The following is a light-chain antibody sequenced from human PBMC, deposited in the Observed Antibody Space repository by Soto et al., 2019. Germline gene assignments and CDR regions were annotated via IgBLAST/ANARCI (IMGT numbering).Light chain of an antibody. CDR3: QQYGYLVT. V-gene: IGKV3-20*01. J-gene: IGKJ4*01. Sequence: EIVLTQSPGTLSLSPGERATLSCRASQSVSSKLAWFQQKPGRAHRLLIYGASSRATGIPDRFSGSGSGTDFTLTISRLEPEDFAMYYCQQYGYLVTFGGGTKVDI. CDR1: QSVSSK. CDR2: GAS.